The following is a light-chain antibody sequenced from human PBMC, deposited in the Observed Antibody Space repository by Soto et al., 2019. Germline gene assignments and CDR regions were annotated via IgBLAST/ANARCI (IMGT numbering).Light chain of an antibody. V-gene: IGKV3-15*01. Sequence: EIVMTQSPATLSVSPGERATLSCRASQSISSNLAWYQQKPCQAPSLLLYGASTRATGIPPRFSGTGSGTDFTFTISSLQSEDFAVYYCHQYHNWPPSTFGQGNKLEIK. CDR2: GAS. J-gene: IGKJ2*02. CDR1: QSISSN. CDR3: HQYHNWPPST.